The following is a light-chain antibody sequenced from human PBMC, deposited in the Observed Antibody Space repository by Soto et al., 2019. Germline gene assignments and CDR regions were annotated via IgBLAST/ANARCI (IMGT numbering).Light chain of an antibody. CDR3: MQALQTLGT. CDR2: LGS. Sequence: DIVMTQAPLSLPVTPGEPASISCRSSQSLLHSNGYNYLDWYLQKPGQSPQLLIYLGSNRASGVPDRFSGSGSGTDCTLKISRVEAEYVGVYYCMQALQTLGTFGGGTKVEIK. V-gene: IGKV2-28*01. CDR1: QSLLHSNGYNY. J-gene: IGKJ4*01.